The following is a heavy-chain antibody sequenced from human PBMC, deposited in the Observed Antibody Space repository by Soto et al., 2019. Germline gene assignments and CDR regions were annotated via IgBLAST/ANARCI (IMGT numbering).Heavy chain of an antibody. V-gene: IGHV3-30-3*01. J-gene: IGHJ6*02. Sequence: QVQLVESGGGVFQPGRSLRLSCAASGFTFSSYAMHWVRQAPGKGLEWVAVISYDGSNKYYADSVKGRFTISRDNSKNTLYLQMNSLRAEDTAVYYCARVTLRQPYYYYGMDVWGQGTTVTVSS. CDR1: GFTFSSYA. CDR3: ARVTLRQPYYYYGMDV. D-gene: IGHD3-16*01. CDR2: ISYDGSNK.